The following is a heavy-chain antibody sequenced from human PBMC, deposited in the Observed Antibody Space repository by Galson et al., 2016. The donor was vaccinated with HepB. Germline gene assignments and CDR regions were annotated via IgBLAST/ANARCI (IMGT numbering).Heavy chain of an antibody. CDR1: TVNFIRYW. D-gene: IGHD3-10*01. V-gene: IGHV5-10-1*01. CDR3: AIFYLDSGSYYNPDY. CDR2: IDPSDSYT. Sequence: QSGAEVKKPGESLRISCQGSTVNFIRYWISCVRQMPGKGLEWMGRIDPSDSYTQYSTSFQVHVPFSLDKSISTAYLQWSSLKASATSMYYCAIFYLDSGSYYNPDYWGQGTLVTVSS. J-gene: IGHJ4*02.